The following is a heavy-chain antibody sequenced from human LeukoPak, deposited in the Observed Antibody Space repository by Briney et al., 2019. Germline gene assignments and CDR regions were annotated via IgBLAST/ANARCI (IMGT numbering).Heavy chain of an antibody. CDR1: GGTFSNFA. V-gene: IGHV1-69*06. J-gene: IGHJ6*04. CDR2: ITPIFNSA. CDR3: ARVERTQTTVTLGGYYIMDL. Sequence: SVKVSCKASGGTFSNFAITWVRQPPGQGLEWMGGITPIFNSANYAQSSQGRVTITAHKPTRTAYMELTSLTSEDTAVYYCARVERTQTTVTLGGYYIMDLWGKGTMVPVSS. D-gene: IGHD4-17*01.